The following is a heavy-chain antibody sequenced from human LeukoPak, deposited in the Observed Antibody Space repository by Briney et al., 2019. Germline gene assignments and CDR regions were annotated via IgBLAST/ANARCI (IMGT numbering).Heavy chain of an antibody. CDR2: ISSSGNTR. V-gene: IGHV3-48*03. Sequence: GGSLRLSCAASGFTFSSYEMNLVRPAPGKGLEWVSYISSSGNTRYYADSVKGRFTISRDNAKTSLYLQMNSLRVEDTAIYYCASFGWKPFDIWGQGTMVTVSS. D-gene: IGHD3-10*01. CDR1: GFTFSSYE. CDR3: ASFGWKPFDI. J-gene: IGHJ3*02.